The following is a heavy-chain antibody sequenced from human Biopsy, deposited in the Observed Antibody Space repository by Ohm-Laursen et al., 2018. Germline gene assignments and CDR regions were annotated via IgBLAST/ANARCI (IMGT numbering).Heavy chain of an antibody. CDR1: GFTFSSHA. D-gene: IGHD3-3*01. CDR2: INGSGGST. CDR3: ARDLYDFCGGCPFDP. Sequence: SLRFSCAASGFTFSSHAMSWVRQAPGKGPECVSVINGSGGSTYYADPVKGRFTISRDNSRNTLYLQMNSLRADDTAMYYRARDLYDFCGGCPFDPWGQGTLVTVSP. V-gene: IGHV3-23*01. J-gene: IGHJ5*02.